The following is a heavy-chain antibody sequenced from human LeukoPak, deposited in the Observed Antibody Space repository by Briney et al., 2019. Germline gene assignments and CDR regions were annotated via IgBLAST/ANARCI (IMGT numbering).Heavy chain of an antibody. D-gene: IGHD2-2*03. CDR1: GGSISSYY. CDR3: ARDGYCSSTSCSDGYYYYMDV. CDR2: IYYSGST. V-gene: IGHV4-59*01. J-gene: IGHJ6*03. Sequence: SETLSLTCTVSGGSISSYYWSWIRQPPGKGLEWIGYIYYSGSTNYNPSLKSRVTISVDTSKNQFSLKLSSVTAADTAVYYCARDGYCSSTSCSDGYYYYMDVWGKGTTVTVSS.